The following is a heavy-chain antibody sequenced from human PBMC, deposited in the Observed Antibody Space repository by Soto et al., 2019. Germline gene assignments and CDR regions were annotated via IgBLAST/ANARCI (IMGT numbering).Heavy chain of an antibody. D-gene: IGHD6-6*01. V-gene: IGHV1-46*01. J-gene: IGHJ3*02. CDR1: GYTFTSYY. CDR2: INPSGGST. Sequence: ASVKVSSKASGYTFTSYYMHWLRQAPGPGLEWMGIINPSGGSTSYAQKFQGEVTMTRDTSTSTVYMELSSLRSEDTAVYYCAREYSSSSTAFDIWGQGTMVTVSS. CDR3: AREYSSSSTAFDI.